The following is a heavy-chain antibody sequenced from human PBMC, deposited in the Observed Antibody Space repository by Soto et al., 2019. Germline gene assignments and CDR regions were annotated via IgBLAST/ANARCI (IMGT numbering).Heavy chain of an antibody. D-gene: IGHD3-10*01. CDR3: EKNLHYGYYYYGMDV. Sequence: EVQLLESGGGLVQPGGSLRLSCAASGFTFSSYAMSWVRQAPGKGLEWVSAISGSGGSTYDADSVNGRFTISRDNSKNTLYRQMDSLRAEDTAVYYCEKNLHYGYYYYGMDVWSQGTTVTVSS. J-gene: IGHJ6*02. CDR2: ISGSGGST. CDR1: GFTFSSYA. V-gene: IGHV3-23*01.